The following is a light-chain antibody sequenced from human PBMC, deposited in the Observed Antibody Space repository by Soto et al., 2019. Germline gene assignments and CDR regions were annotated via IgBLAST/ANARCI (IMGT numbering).Light chain of an antibody. J-gene: IGKJ5*01. Sequence: EIVLTEPPGTMSSSPGERATLSCRASQTFSNSFLSWFQQIPGQAPRLLIYGASMRATGIPDRFSGSGSGTDFTLTISRLEPEDFAVYYCQQCGSSSTFGQGTRLEIK. CDR2: GAS. V-gene: IGKV3-20*01. CDR3: QQCGSSST. CDR1: QTFSNSF.